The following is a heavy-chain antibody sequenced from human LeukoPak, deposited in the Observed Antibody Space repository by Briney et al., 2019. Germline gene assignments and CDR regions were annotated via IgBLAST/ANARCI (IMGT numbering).Heavy chain of an antibody. CDR3: AKPRAMTTGVGRYFDL. CDR2: ISGGGENT. D-gene: IGHD1-1*01. CDR1: GFTFTSYA. J-gene: IGHJ2*01. Sequence: GGSLRLSCGASGFTFTSYAMSWIRLAPGKGLEWVSAISGGGENTYYGDSVKGRFTISRDNSKNTLYLQMNSLRAEDTATYYCAKPRAMTTGVGRYFDLWGRGTLVTVYS. V-gene: IGHV3-23*01.